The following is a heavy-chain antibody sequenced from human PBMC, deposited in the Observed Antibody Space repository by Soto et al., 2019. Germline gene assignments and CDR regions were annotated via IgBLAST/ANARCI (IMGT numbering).Heavy chain of an antibody. CDR2: IRWNSGSI. J-gene: IGHJ6*03. D-gene: IGHD6-13*01. CDR3: ARAAAGSYYYYMDV. V-gene: IGHV3-9*01. Sequence: EVQLVESGGGLVQPGRSLRLSCAASGFTFDDYAMHWVRQAPGKGLEWVSGIRWNSGSIGYADSVKGRFTISRDNAKNSLYLQMNSLRAEDTALYYCARAAAGSYYYYMDVWGKGTTVTVSS. CDR1: GFTFDDYA.